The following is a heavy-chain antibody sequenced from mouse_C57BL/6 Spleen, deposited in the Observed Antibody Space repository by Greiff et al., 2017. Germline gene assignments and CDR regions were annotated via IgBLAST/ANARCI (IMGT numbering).Heavy chain of an antibody. V-gene: IGHV1-82*01. CDR1: GYAFSSSW. CDR3: ARSTTVAAEGFAY. Sequence: VQLQQSGPELVKPGASVKISCKASGYAFSSSWMNWVKQRPGKGLEWIGRIYPGDGDTNYTGKFKGKATLTADKSSSTAYMQLSSLTSEDSAVYVCARSTTVAAEGFAYWGQGTLVTVSA. J-gene: IGHJ3*01. CDR2: IYPGDGDT. D-gene: IGHD1-1*01.